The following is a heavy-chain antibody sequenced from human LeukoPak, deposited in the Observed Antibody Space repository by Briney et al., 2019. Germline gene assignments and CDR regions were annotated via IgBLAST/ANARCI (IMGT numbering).Heavy chain of an antibody. CDR2: ISSSSSYI. Sequence: GGSLRLSCAVSGFTFSSYSMNWVRQAPGKGLEWVSSISSSSSYIYYADSVKGRFTISRDNAKNSLYLQMNSLRAEDTAVYYCARDVTYDFWSGYYTDYYYYGMDVWGQGTTVTVSS. J-gene: IGHJ6*02. CDR3: ARDVTYDFWSGYYTDYYYYGMDV. CDR1: GFTFSSYS. D-gene: IGHD3-3*01. V-gene: IGHV3-21*01.